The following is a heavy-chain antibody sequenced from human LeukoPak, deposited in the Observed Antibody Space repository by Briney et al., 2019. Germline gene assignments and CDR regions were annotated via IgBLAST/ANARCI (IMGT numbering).Heavy chain of an antibody. Sequence: ASEKVSCKASGGTFSSYAISWVRQAPGQGLEWMGRIIPIFGIANYAQKFQGRVTITADKSTSTAYMELSSLRSEDTAVYYCARENYSSSWANWFDPWGQGTLVTVSS. CDR2: IIPIFGIA. D-gene: IGHD6-13*01. CDR1: GGTFSSYA. CDR3: ARENYSSSWANWFDP. J-gene: IGHJ5*02. V-gene: IGHV1-69*04.